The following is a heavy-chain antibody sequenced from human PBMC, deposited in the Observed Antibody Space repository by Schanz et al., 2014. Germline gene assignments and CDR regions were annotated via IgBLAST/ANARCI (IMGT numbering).Heavy chain of an antibody. Sequence: EVQLVESGGGLIQPGGFLRLSCVASGFTVSSNYMSWVRQAPGKGLEWVSVIYSDGRTYYGDSVKGRFTISRDNSKNTLYLQMNSLRDEDTAMYYCAKRCSSTSCSHGAFDIWGQGTMVTVSS. D-gene: IGHD2-2*01. CDR2: IYSDGRT. CDR1: GFTVSSNY. V-gene: IGHV3-53*01. J-gene: IGHJ3*02. CDR3: AKRCSSTSCSHGAFDI.